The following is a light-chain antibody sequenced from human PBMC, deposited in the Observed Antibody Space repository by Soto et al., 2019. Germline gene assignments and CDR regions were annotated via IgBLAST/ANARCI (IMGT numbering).Light chain of an antibody. CDR2: GTS. Sequence: IVLTQSPFTLSLSPGDRATLSRRASQSVGTLYLAWYQQKPGQAPRLLISGTSTRATGIPDRFSGSASGTDFTLTISRLEPEDFAVYYCQQYGTSPRTFGQGTKVDIK. CDR3: QQYGTSPRT. V-gene: IGKV3-20*01. J-gene: IGKJ1*01. CDR1: QSVGTLY.